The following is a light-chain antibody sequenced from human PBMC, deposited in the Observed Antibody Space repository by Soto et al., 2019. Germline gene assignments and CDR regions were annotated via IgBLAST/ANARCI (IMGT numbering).Light chain of an antibody. Sequence: DIQMTQSPFTLSASVGDRVTITCRASQSISNWLAWYQQKPGKAPKLLIYDASSLQSGVPSRFSGSGSGTEFTLTISSLQPDDFATYSCQQYNSYPYTFGQGTKLEIK. V-gene: IGKV1-5*01. CDR3: QQYNSYPYT. CDR1: QSISNW. CDR2: DAS. J-gene: IGKJ2*01.